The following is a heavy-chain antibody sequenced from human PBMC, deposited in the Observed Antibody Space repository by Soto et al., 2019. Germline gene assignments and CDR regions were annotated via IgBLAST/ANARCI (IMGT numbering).Heavy chain of an antibody. Sequence: QVQLQESGPGLVKPSEILSLTYTGSGGSISSYYWSWIRQPPGKGLEWIGYIYYSGSTNYNPSLKSRVTISVDTSKNQFSLKLSSVTAADTAVYYCARVWGYYFDYWGQGTLVTVSS. J-gene: IGHJ4*02. CDR2: IYYSGST. V-gene: IGHV4-59*01. CDR3: ARVWGYYFDY. CDR1: GGSISSYY. D-gene: IGHD2-21*01.